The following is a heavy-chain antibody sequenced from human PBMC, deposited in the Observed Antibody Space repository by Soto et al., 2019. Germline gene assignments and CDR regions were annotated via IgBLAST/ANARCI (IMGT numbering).Heavy chain of an antibody. CDR1: GFTFSSYA. J-gene: IGHJ6*02. D-gene: IGHD6-13*01. V-gene: IGHV3-30-3*01. CDR2: ISYDGSNK. CDR3: ARDRGRASSSWYDWGINYYYYYGMDV. Sequence: GGSLRLSCAASGFTFSSYAMHWVRQAPGKGLEWVAVISYDGSNKYYADSVKGRFTISRDNSKNTLYLQMNSLRAEDTAVYYCARDRGRASSSWYDWGINYYYYYGMDVWGQGTTVTVSS.